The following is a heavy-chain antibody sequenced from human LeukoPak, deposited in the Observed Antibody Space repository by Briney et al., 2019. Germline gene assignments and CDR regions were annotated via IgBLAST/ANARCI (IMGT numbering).Heavy chain of an antibody. Sequence: GGSLRLSCAASGLTVSSNYMSWVRQAPGKGLEWVSVIYSGGSTYYADSVKGRFTISRDNSKNTLYLQMNSLRAEDTAVYYCARGIAAAVVDYWGQGTLVTVSS. CDR1: GLTVSSNY. V-gene: IGHV3-66*01. J-gene: IGHJ4*02. CDR2: IYSGGST. D-gene: IGHD6-13*01. CDR3: ARGIAAAVVDY.